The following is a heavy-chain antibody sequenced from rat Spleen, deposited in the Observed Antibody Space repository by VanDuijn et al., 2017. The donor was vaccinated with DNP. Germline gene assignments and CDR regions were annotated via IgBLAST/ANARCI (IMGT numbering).Heavy chain of an antibody. CDR2: INSAGST. CDR3: ARGDYGGYSHWFDY. CDR1: GYSISSSYR. Sequence: EVQLQESGPGLVKPAQSLSLTCSVTGYSISSSYRWNWIRKFPGNKLEWMGYINSAGSTHYNPSLKSRISITRDTSKNQFFLQVDSVTTEDTATYYCARGDYGGYSHWFDYWGQGTLVTVSS. J-gene: IGHJ3*01. D-gene: IGHD1-11*01. V-gene: IGHV3-3*01.